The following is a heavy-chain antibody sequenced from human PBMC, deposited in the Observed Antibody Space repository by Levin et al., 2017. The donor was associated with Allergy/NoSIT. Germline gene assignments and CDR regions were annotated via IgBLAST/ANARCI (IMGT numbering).Heavy chain of an antibody. J-gene: IGHJ4*02. V-gene: IGHV3-23*01. D-gene: IGHD3-22*01. CDR3: AKDRITMSDY. Sequence: GGSLRLSCAASGFTFSSYVMTWVRQGPGKGLEWVSTISGSGGSTYYADSVKGRFTISRDNSKDTLYLQMNSLRAEDTAVYYCAKDRITMSDYWGQGTLVTVSS. CDR1: GFTFSSYV. CDR2: ISGSGGST.